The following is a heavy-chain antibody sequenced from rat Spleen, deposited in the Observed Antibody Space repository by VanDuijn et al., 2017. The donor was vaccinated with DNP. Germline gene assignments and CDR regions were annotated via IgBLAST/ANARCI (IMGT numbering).Heavy chain of an antibody. CDR3: ARRRLPYWYFDF. V-gene: IGHV1-43*01. D-gene: IGHD1-4*01. CDR1: GYTFTTYY. J-gene: IGHJ1*01. CDR2: INMGSGGT. Sequence: QIQLQQSGAELAEPGSSVKISCKASGYTFTTYYIGWIKQTTRQGLEFIGYINMGSGGTNYNEKFKGKATLTVGKSSSTAFMQLSSLTPDDSAVYYCARRRLPYWYFDFWGPGTMVTVSS.